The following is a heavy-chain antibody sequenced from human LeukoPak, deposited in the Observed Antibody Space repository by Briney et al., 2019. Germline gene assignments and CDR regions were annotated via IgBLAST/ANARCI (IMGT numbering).Heavy chain of an antibody. D-gene: IGHD3-10*01. CDR3: AKVWGGDFDL. CDR2: ISYDGSNK. V-gene: IGHV3-30*18. Sequence: GGSLRLSCAASGFTFSSYGMHWVRQAPGKGLEWVAVISYDGSNKYYADSVKGRFTISRDNSKNTLYLQMNSLRAEDTAVYYCAKVWGGDFDLWGRGTLVTVSS. CDR1: GFTFSSYG. J-gene: IGHJ2*01.